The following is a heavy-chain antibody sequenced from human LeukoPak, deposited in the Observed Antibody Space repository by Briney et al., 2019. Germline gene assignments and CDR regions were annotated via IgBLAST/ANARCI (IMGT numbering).Heavy chain of an antibody. D-gene: IGHD6-13*01. V-gene: IGHV4-38-2*01. CDR2: INHSGST. CDR3: ARNLGYSTLDY. Sequence: SDTLSLTCAVSGYSITSDYYWGWFRLPPGKGLEWVGSINHSGSTYYNLSLKSRVTISVDTSKNQFSLSVSSVTAADTAVYYCARNLGYSTLDYWGQGLLVTVSS. J-gene: IGHJ4*02. CDR1: GYSITSDYY.